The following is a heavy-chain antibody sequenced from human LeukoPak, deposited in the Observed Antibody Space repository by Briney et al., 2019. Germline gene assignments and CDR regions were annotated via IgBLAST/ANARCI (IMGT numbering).Heavy chain of an antibody. V-gene: IGHV4-34*01. J-gene: IGHJ6*03. CDR1: GGSFSGYY. D-gene: IGHD3-22*01. CDR3: ARVLGYDSSGYYYYMDV. Sequence: SETLSLTCAVYGGSFSGYYWSWIRQPPGKGLEWIGEINHSGSTNYNPSLKSRVTISVDTSKNQFSLKLSSVTAADTAVYYCARVLGYDSSGYYYYMDVWGKGTTVTVSS. CDR2: INHSGST.